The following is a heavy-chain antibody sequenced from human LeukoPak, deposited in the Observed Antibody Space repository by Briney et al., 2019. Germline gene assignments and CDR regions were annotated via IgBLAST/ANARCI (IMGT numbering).Heavy chain of an antibody. CDR3: ARALNYFDY. CDR1: GYTFTGYY. Sequence: ASVKVSCTASGYTFTGYYMHWVRQAPGQGLEWMGRINPNNGATNYAQKLQGRVTMTRDTSTSIVYMELSSLGSEDTAVYYCARALNYFDYWGQGTLVTVSS. CDR2: INPNNGAT. V-gene: IGHV1-2*06. J-gene: IGHJ4*02.